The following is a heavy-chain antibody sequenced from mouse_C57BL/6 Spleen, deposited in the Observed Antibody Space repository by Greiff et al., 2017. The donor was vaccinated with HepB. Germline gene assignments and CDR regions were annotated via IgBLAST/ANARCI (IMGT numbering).Heavy chain of an antibody. CDR1: GFTFSDYY. J-gene: IGHJ1*03. D-gene: IGHD1-1*01. CDR2: INYDGSST. CDR3: ARDKGLYYGSSYWYFDV. Sequence: EVKLVESEGGLVQPGSSMKLSCTASGFTFSDYYMAWVRQVPEKGLEWVANINYDGSSTYYLDSLKSRFIISRDNAKNILYLQMSSLKYEDTATYYCARDKGLYYGSSYWYFDVWGTGTTVTVSS. V-gene: IGHV5-16*01.